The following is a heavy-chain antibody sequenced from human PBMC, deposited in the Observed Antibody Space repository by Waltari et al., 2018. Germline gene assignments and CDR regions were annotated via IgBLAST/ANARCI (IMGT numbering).Heavy chain of an antibody. Sequence: QVQLVQSEAEVMKPGASVKVSCKVSGNSITESPMHWVRQAPGKGLEWMGSFVPEDGEGTYAQGVLDRVTMTEDRSTNTAYMELSSLRLEDTAVYYCATGGDYDEYALHYFRGLDVWGQGTTVIVAS. CDR1: GNSITESP. CDR3: ATGGDYDEYALHYFRGLDV. J-gene: IGHJ6*02. CDR2: FVPEDGEG. V-gene: IGHV1-24*01. D-gene: IGHD4-17*01.